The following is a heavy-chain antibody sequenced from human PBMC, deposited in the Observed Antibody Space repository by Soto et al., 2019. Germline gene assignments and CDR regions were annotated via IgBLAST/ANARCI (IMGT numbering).Heavy chain of an antibody. CDR3: AIDRLEGGSYPDAFDI. V-gene: IGHV3-33*01. D-gene: IGHD1-26*01. J-gene: IGHJ3*02. CDR2: IWYDGSNK. Sequence: QVQLVESGGGVVQPGRSLRLSCAASGFTFSSYGMHWVRQAPGKGLEWVAVIWYDGSNKYYADSVKGRFTISRDNSKNTLYLQMNSLRAEATAVYYCAIDRLEGGSYPDAFDIWGQGTMVTVSS. CDR1: GFTFSSYG.